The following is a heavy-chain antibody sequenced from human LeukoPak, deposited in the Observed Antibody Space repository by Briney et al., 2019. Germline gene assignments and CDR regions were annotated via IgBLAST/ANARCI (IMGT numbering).Heavy chain of an antibody. CDR3: AGGGVAAKYYFDF. J-gene: IGHJ4*02. CDR2: IYYSGST. D-gene: IGHD3-10*01. V-gene: IGHV4-59*11. Sequence: PSETLSLTCTVSGGSISPLYWGWIRQAPGKGLEFIGYIYYSGSTNFNPSLKSRVTLSVDTSKSQISLKLTSVTAADTAVYYCAGGGVAAKYYFDFWGQGTLVTVSS. CDR1: GGSISPLY.